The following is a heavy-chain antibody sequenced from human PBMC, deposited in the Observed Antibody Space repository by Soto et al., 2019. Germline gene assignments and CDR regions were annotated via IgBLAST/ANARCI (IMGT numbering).Heavy chain of an antibody. V-gene: IGHV3-33*01. Sequence: GGSLRLSCAASGFTFSSYGMHWVRQAPGKGLEWVAVIWYDGSNKYYADSVKGRFTISRDNSKNTLYLQMNSLRAEDTAVYYCARAQGSHEVFDYWGQGTLVTVSS. CDR2: IWYDGSNK. D-gene: IGHD6-13*01. CDR1: GFTFSSYG. J-gene: IGHJ4*02. CDR3: ARAQGSHEVFDY.